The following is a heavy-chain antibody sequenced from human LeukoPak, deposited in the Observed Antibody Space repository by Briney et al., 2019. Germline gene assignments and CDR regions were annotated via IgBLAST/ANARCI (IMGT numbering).Heavy chain of an antibody. D-gene: IGHD2-15*01. Sequence: GGSLRLSCAASGFTFSSYSMNWVRQAPGKGLEWVSYISSSSSSIYYADSVKGRFTISRDNAKNSLYLQMNSLRAEDTAVYYCARDLRSGGFRGPDYWGQGTLVTVSS. CDR3: ARDLRSGGFRGPDY. J-gene: IGHJ4*02. CDR1: GFTFSSYS. CDR2: ISSSSSSI. V-gene: IGHV3-48*04.